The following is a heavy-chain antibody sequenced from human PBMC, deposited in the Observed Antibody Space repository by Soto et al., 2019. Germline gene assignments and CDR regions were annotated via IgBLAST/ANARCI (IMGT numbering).Heavy chain of an antibody. CDR2: TKRDGSEN. CDR1: GFTFSDYW. Sequence: GGSLRLSCVGSGFTFSDYWMSWVRQAPGRGLEWVADTKRDGSENHYVDSVRGRFTISRDNTKNSLFLQVSSLSAEDTAVYYCARVRRDGNTGFALDVWGQGTTVTVSS. J-gene: IGHJ6*02. CDR3: ARVRRDGNTGFALDV. D-gene: IGHD2-21*01. V-gene: IGHV3-7*05.